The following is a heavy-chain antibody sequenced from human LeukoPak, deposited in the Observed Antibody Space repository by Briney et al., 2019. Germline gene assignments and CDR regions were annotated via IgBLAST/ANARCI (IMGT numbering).Heavy chain of an antibody. Sequence: SETLSLTCTVSGASISSGGYSGSWIRQHPGKGLEWIGYIYYSGSTYYNPSFKSRFSISVDTSKNQFSLKLSSVTAADTAVYYCASCSLVHGLTPPVFDLWGQGTLVTVSS. J-gene: IGHJ5*02. V-gene: IGHV4-31*03. CDR3: ASCSLVHGLTPPVFDL. CDR2: IYYSGST. D-gene: IGHD3-10*01. CDR1: GASISSGGYS.